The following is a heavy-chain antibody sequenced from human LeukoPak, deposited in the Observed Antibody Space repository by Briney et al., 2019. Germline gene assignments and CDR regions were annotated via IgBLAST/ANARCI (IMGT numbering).Heavy chain of an antibody. Sequence: GGSLRLSCAASGFTFSNYGMHWVRQAPGKGLEWVAFIRYDGSNKYYADSMKGRFTISRDNSKNTLYLQMNSLRAEDTAVYYCAKGNDYYYYYYMDVWGKGTTVTVSS. CDR3: AKGNDYYYYYYMDV. CDR2: IRYDGSNK. J-gene: IGHJ6*03. CDR1: GFTFSNYG. V-gene: IGHV3-30*02.